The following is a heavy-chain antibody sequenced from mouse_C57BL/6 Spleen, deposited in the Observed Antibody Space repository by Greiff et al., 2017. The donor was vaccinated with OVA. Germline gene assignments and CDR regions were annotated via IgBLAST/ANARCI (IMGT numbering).Heavy chain of an antibody. Sequence: QVQLQQPGAELVRPGSSVKLSCKASGYTFTSYWMDWVKQRPGQGLEWIGNIYPSDSETHYNQKFKDKATLTVDKSSSTAYMQLSSLTSEDSAVYCCARGGLTGSADWGPGTTLTVSS. D-gene: IGHD4-1*01. CDR1: GYTFTSYW. CDR3: ARGGLTGSAD. V-gene: IGHV1-61*01. J-gene: IGHJ2*01. CDR2: IYPSDSET.